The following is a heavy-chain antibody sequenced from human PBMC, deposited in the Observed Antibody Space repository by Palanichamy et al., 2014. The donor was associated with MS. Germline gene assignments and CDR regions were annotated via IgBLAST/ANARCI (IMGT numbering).Heavy chain of an antibody. D-gene: IGHD3-3*01. V-gene: IGHV3-74*01. Sequence: EVQLVESGGGLVQPGGSLRLSCAASGFTFSNYWMHWVRQAPGKGLVWVSRINADGSGTNYADSVRGRFTISRDNAKNMLYLQMNSLRVEDTAVYYCANKNNIWSGHPLDYWGQRTVVTVSS. CDR2: INADGSGT. CDR3: ANKNNIWSGHPLDY. J-gene: IGHJ4*02. CDR1: GFTFSNYW.